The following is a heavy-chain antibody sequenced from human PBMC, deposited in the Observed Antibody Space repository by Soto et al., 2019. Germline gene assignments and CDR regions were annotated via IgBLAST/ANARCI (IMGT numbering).Heavy chain of an antibody. V-gene: IGHV4-31*03. CDR1: GGSISSGGYY. D-gene: IGHD2-2*01. J-gene: IGHJ5*02. Sequence: PSETLSLTCTVSGGSISSGGYYWSWIRQHPGKGLEWIGYIYYSGSTYYNPSLKSRVTISVDTSKNQFSLKLSSVTAADTAVYYCARSGYCSSTSCYYGSWFDPWGQGTLVTVSS. CDR2: IYYSGST. CDR3: ARSGYCSSTSCYYGSWFDP.